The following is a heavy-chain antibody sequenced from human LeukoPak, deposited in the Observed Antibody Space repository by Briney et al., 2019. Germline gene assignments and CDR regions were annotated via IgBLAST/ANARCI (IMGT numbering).Heavy chain of an antibody. V-gene: IGHV4-39*01. CDR1: GGSISSNSYY. Sequence: PSETLSLTCTVSGGSISSNSYYWGWIRQSPGKGLEWIANIYYTGSTYYNPSLKSRATISVDTSKNQFSLKLTSVTAADTAVYYCARHPSGRMWLQQGGWFDPWGQGTLVTASS. D-gene: IGHD5-24*01. J-gene: IGHJ5*02. CDR2: IYYTGST. CDR3: ARHPSGRMWLQQGGWFDP.